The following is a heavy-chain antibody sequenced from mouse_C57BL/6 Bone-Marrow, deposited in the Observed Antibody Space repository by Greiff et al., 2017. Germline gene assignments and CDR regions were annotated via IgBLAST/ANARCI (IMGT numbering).Heavy chain of an antibody. J-gene: IGHJ3*01. CDR2: IYPRSGNT. CDR3: ASLYDCYSAWFAY. V-gene: IGHV1-81*01. CDR1: GYTFTSYG. D-gene: IGHD2-3*01. Sequence: VHLVESGAELARPGASVKLSCKASGYTFTSYGISWVKQRTGQGLEWIGEIYPRSGNTYYNEKFKGKATLTADKSSSTAYMELRSLTSEDSAVYFCASLYDCYSAWFAYWGQGTLVTVSA.